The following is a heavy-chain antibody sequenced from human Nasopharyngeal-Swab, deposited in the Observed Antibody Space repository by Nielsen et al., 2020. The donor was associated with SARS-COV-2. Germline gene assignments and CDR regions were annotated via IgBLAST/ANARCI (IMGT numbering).Heavy chain of an antibody. V-gene: IGHV3-11*04. Sequence: GGSLRLSCAASGFTFSDYYMSWIRQAPGKGLEWVSYISSSGSTIYYADSVKGRFTISRDNAKNSLYLQMNSLRAEDTAVYYCAREMVDYYDSSGSLDYWGQGTLVTVSS. CDR2: ISSSGSTI. D-gene: IGHD3-22*01. CDR1: GFTFSDYY. J-gene: IGHJ4*02. CDR3: AREMVDYYDSSGSLDY.